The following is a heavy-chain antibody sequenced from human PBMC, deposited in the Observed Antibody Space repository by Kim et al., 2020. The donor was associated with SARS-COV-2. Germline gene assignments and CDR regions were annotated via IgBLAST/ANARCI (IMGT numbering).Heavy chain of an antibody. J-gene: IGHJ3*02. V-gene: IGHV3-30*02. Sequence: DSVKGVFTITRNNSKTTLYLEMNSLRAGDTAVYYCAKQLREGNDAFDIWGQGTMVTVSS. CDR3: AKQLREGNDAFDI. D-gene: IGHD2-2*01.